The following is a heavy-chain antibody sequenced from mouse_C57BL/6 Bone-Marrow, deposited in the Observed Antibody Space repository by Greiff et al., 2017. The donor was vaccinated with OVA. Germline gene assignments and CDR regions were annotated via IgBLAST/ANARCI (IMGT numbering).Heavy chain of an antibody. CDR1: GFTFSDYY. J-gene: IGHJ2*01. V-gene: IGHV5-16*01. CDR2: INYDGSST. D-gene: IGHD1-1*01. Sequence: EVHLVESEGGLVQPGSSMKLSCTASGFTFSDYYMAWVRQVPEKGLEWVANINYDGSSTYYLDSLKSRFIISRDNAKNILYLQMSSLKSEDTATYYCARVYYGSSYDFDYWGQGTTLTVSS. CDR3: ARVYYGSSYDFDY.